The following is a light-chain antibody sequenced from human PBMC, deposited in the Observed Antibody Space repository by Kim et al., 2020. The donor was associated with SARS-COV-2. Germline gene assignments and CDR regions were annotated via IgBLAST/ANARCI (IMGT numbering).Light chain of an antibody. CDR1: QGISNY. CDR2: AAS. V-gene: IGKV1-27*01. Sequence: ASVGERVTITCRASQGISNYLAWYQQKPGKVPKLLIYAASTLQSGVPSRFSGSGSGTDFTLTISSRQPEDVATYYCQKYNSAHWTFGQGTKVDIK. CDR3: QKYNSAHWT. J-gene: IGKJ1*01.